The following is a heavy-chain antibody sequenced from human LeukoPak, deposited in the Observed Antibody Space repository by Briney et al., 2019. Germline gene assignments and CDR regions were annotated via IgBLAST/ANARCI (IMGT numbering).Heavy chain of an antibody. CDR1: GFTFSRYT. Sequence: GGSLRLSCAASGFTFSRYTMNWVRQTPGKGLEWVSSISSESTYIYYADSMKGRFTISRDNAKNSLYLQMNSLRAEDTAVYYCAGEPDYYGSGSLGFDIWGQGTMVTVSS. V-gene: IGHV3-21*01. J-gene: IGHJ3*02. CDR2: ISSESTYI. CDR3: AGEPDYYGSGSLGFDI. D-gene: IGHD3-10*01.